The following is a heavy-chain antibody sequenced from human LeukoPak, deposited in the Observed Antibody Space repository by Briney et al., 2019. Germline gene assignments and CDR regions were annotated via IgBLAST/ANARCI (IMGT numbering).Heavy chain of an antibody. CDR1: GFTFYSYA. V-gene: IGHV3-64*01. J-gene: IGHJ3*01. CDR2: ITTDGDRT. Sequence: GGSLRLSCVASGFTFYSYAMHWVRQAPGKGLEYVSAITTDGDRTYYANSVRGRFTISRDNSKNTLYLQMGSLRAEDMAVYYCARDLLVGATAFDFWGQGTMVTVSS. CDR3: ARDLLVGATAFDF. D-gene: IGHD1-26*01.